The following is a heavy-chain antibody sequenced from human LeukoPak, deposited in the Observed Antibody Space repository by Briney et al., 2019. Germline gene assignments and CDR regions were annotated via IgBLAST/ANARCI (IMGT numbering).Heavy chain of an antibody. V-gene: IGHV3-23*01. J-gene: IGHJ6*02. CDR3: ATAPYCSSTSCYRPYYYYGMDV. Sequence: GGSLRLSCAASGFTFSSYAMSWVRQAPGKGLEWVSAISGSGGSTYYADSVKGRFTISRDNSKNTPYLQMNSLRAEDTAVYYCATAPYCSSTSCYRPYYYYGMDVWGQGTTVTVSS. CDR2: ISGSGGST. CDR1: GFTFSSYA. D-gene: IGHD2-2*01.